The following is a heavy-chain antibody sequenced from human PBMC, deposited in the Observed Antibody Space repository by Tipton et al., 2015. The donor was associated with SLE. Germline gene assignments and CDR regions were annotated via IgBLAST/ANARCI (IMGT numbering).Heavy chain of an antibody. CDR2: IRSKAYGGTS. CDR3: TRAWITMVRGVSPDSHMDV. V-gene: IGHV3-49*03. CDR1: GFTFGDYA. D-gene: IGHD3-10*01. J-gene: IGHJ6*04. Sequence: SLRLSCTTSGFTFGDYAMSWFRQAPGKGLEWVGFIRSKAYGGTSEYAASVKGRFTISRDDSKSIAYLQMNSLKTEDTAVYYCTRAWITMVRGVSPDSHMDVWGKGTTVTVSS.